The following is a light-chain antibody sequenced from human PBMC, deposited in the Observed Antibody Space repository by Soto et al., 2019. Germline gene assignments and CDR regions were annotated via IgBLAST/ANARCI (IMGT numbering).Light chain of an antibody. CDR1: QSVSRNF. Sequence: EIVLTQSPGTLSLSPGERATLSCRASQSVSRNFLAWYQQKHGQAPRLLIFRASNRAPGIPDRFAGSGSGTDFTLTISRLEPEDFAVYYCQQCGGSPWTFGQGTRGEIK. CDR2: RAS. J-gene: IGKJ1*01. V-gene: IGKV3-20*01. CDR3: QQCGGSPWT.